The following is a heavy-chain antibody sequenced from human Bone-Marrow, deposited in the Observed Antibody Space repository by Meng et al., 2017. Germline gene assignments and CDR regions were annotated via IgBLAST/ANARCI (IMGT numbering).Heavy chain of an antibody. J-gene: IGHJ4*02. Sequence: QVQLQQWGAGLLKPSETLSLTCVVSGGSFSDYYWSWIRQPPGKGLEWIGEINHSGSTNYNSSLESRATISVDTSQNNLSLKLSSETAADSAVYYCARGPTTMAHDFDYWGQGTLVTVSS. CDR3: ARGPTTMAHDFDY. V-gene: IGHV4-34*01. CDR2: INHSGST. D-gene: IGHD4-11*01. CDR1: GGSFSDYY.